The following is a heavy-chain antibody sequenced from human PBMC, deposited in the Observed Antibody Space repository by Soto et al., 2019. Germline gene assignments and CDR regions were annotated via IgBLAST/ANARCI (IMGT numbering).Heavy chain of an antibody. CDR1: GGSISSFY. V-gene: IGHV4-4*07. D-gene: IGHD6-13*01. Sequence: QVQLQESGPGLVKPSETLSLTCTVSGGSISSFYWRWIRQPAGQGLEWIGRIYSGGRNNYNPSLSSPVTMSVDTSKTQSALRLSSVTAAGTAMYYCARGSSRWDYWGQGTLVTVSS. J-gene: IGHJ4*02. CDR3: ARGSSRWDY. CDR2: IYSGGRN.